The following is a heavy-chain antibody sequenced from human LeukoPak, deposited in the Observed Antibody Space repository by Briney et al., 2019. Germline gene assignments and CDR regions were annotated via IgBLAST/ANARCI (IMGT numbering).Heavy chain of an antibody. V-gene: IGHV3-23*01. D-gene: IGHD4-11*01. CDR3: AKRATVTTADY. J-gene: IGHJ4*02. CDR2: IIASGDST. CDR1: GFTFSNFA. Sequence: GGSLRLSCTASGFTFSNFALSWVRQAPGKGLEWVSSIIASGDSTYYADYVEGRFTISRDNSKNILYLQMSSLRAEDTATYFCAKRATVTTADYWGQGTLVIVSS.